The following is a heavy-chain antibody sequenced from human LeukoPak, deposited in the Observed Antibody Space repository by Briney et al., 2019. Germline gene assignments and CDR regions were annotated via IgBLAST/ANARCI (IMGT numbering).Heavy chain of an antibody. CDR3: ARSSGYDTDY. V-gene: IGHV4-59*01. Sequence: ASETLSLTCTVSGGSISSYYWSWIRQPPGKGLEWIGYIYYSGSTNSNPSLKSRVTISVDTSKNQFSLKLSSVTAADTAVYYCARSSGYDTDYWGQGTLVTVSS. CDR2: IYYSGST. J-gene: IGHJ4*02. CDR1: GGSISSYY. D-gene: IGHD5-12*01.